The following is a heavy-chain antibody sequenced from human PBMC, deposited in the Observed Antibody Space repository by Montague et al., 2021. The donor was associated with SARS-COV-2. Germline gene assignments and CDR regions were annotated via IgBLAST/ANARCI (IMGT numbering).Heavy chain of an antibody. Sequence: PALVKPTQTLTLTCTFSGFSLSTSGMCVSWIRQPLGKALEWLARIDWDDDKYYSTSLKTRLTISKDTSKNQVVLTMTNMDPVDTATYYCARTYYGGRPFDYWGQGTLVTVSS. J-gene: IGHJ4*02. CDR3: ARTYYGGRPFDY. CDR2: IDWDDDK. D-gene: IGHD4-23*01. V-gene: IGHV2-70*11. CDR1: GFSLSTSGMC.